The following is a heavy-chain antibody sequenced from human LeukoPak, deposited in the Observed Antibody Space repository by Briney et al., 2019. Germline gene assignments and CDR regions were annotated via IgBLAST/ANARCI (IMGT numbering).Heavy chain of an antibody. CDR3: ASFDFWSAKGAFDI. Sequence: SQTLSLTCTVSGGSISSGGYSWSWIRQPPGKGLEGIGYIYHSGSTYYNPSLKSRVTISVDRSKNQFSLKLSPVTAADTAVYYCASFDFWSAKGAFDIWGQGTMVTVSS. CDR1: GGSISSGGYS. J-gene: IGHJ3*02. CDR2: IYHSGST. D-gene: IGHD3-3*01. V-gene: IGHV4-30-2*01.